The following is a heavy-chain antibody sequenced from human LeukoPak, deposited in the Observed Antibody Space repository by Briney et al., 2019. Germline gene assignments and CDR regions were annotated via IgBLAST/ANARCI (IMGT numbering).Heavy chain of an antibody. CDR3: ARSGRYCSSTSCYSY. J-gene: IGHJ4*02. V-gene: IGHV1-2*02. CDR2: INPNSGGT. Sequence: ASVKVSCKASGYTFTGYYMHWVRQAPGQGLEWMGLINPNSGGTNYAQKFQGRVTMTRDTSISTAYMELSRLRSDDTAVYYCARSGRYCSSTSCYSYWGQGTLVTVSS. D-gene: IGHD2-2*01. CDR1: GYTFTGYY.